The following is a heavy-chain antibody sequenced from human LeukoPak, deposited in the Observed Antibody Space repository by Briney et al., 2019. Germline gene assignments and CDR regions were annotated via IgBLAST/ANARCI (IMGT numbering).Heavy chain of an antibody. CDR3: ARGGGGDHKGAFDY. J-gene: IGHJ4*02. V-gene: IGHV1-18*01. CDR2: ISAYNGNT. D-gene: IGHD1-26*01. CDR1: GGTFSSYA. Sequence: ASVKVSCKASGGTFSSYAISWVRQAPGQGLEWMGWISAYNGNTNYAQKLQGRVTMTTDTSTSTAYMELRSQRADETAEYSCARGGGGDHKGAFDYWGQGTLVTVSS.